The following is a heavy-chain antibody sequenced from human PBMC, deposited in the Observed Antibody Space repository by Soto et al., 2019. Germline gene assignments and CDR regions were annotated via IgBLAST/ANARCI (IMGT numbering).Heavy chain of an antibody. CDR1: GFTFSNAW. D-gene: IGHD3-22*01. V-gene: IGHV3-15*07. J-gene: IGHJ4*01. Sequence: PGGSLRLSCAASGFTFSNAWINWVRQAPGKGLEWVGRIKSKTDGGTADFAAPVKGRFAISRDDSKNTVYLQMNSLKTEDTAVYYCTTDSYSTIIVVRFDYWGHGTLVTAPQ. CDR2: IKSKTDGGTA. CDR3: TTDSYSTIIVVRFDY.